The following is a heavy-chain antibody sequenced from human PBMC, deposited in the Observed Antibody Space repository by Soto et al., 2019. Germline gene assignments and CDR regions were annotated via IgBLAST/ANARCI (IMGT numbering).Heavy chain of an antibody. CDR3: ARVRGIHSNYSFVFDY. CDR1: GGSFSGYY. V-gene: IGHV4-34*01. J-gene: IGHJ4*02. CDR2: INHSGST. Sequence: SETLSLTCAVYGGSFSGYYWSWIRQPPGKWLEWIGEINHSGSTNYNPSLKSRVTISVDTSKNQFSLKLSSVTAADTAVYYCARVRGIHSNYSFVFDYWGQGTLVTVSS. D-gene: IGHD4-4*01.